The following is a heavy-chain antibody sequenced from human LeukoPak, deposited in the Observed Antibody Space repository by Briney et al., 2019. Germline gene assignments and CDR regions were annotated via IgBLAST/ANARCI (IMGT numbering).Heavy chain of an antibody. CDR2: IIVGSGAT. CDR3: AADLSNPRMGASYLDS. D-gene: IGHD3-16*01. V-gene: IGHV1-58*01. CDR1: GFTSTNFA. J-gene: IGHJ4*02. Sequence: SVKVSCKASGFTSTNFAVQWVRQARGQRLEWIGWIIVGSGATKCAQDFQERVTITRDLSTSTPYMELRSLTSEDTAVYYCAADLSNPRMGASYLDSWGQGTLVTVSS.